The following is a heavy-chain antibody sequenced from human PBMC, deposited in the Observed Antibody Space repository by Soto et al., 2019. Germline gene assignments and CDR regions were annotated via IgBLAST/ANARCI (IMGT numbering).Heavy chain of an antibody. CDR2: IFYTGTT. CDR1: NGSIRTTIYN. V-gene: IGHV4-39*01. J-gene: IGHJ4*02. Sequence: QMQLQESGPGLVKPSETLSLTCTVSNGSIRTTIYNWGWIRQSPGKGLEWVGTIFYTGTTSYNPSLKSRVTIPVDTSNNQFALKLASVTAADTAVYYCARNGSYWGQGILVVVSS. CDR3: ARNGSY.